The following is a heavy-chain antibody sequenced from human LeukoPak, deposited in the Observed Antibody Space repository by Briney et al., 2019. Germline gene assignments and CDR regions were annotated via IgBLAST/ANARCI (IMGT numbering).Heavy chain of an antibody. CDR1: GFTCSSYW. D-gene: IGHD1-26*01. CDR2: INCDGTNT. Sequence: GGSLRLSCAASGFTCSSYWLHWVRQTPGKGLVWVSRINCDGTNTTYADSVKGRFTISRDNAKNTLNLQMNSLRVEDTAIHYCARGYSATYRIDYWGQGTLVTVSS. CDR3: ARGYSATYRIDY. V-gene: IGHV3-74*01. J-gene: IGHJ4*02.